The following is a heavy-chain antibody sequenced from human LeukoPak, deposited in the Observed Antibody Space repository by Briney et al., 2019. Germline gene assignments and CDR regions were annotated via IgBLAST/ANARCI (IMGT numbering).Heavy chain of an antibody. CDR1: GGSISSSSYY. V-gene: IGHV4-39*07. CDR2: IYYSGST. CDR3: ARDIADSSGYRDAFDI. Sequence: SETLSLTCTVSGGSISSSSYYWGWIRQPPGKGLEWIGSIYYSGSTYYNPSLKSRVTISVDTSKNQFSLKLSSVTAADTAVYYCARDIADSSGYRDAFDIWGQGTMVTVSS. J-gene: IGHJ3*02. D-gene: IGHD3-22*01.